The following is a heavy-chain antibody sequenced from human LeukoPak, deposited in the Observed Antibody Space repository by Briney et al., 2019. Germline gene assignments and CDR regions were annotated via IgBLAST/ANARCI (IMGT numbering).Heavy chain of an antibody. CDR1: GFTFSSYA. Sequence: GGSLRLSCAASGFTFSSYAMSWVRQAPGKGLEWVSVISGSGGSTYYADSVKGRFTISRDNAKNSVYLQMNSLRAEDTAVYYCARAGWELLSASFDPWGQGTLVIVSS. D-gene: IGHD1-26*01. J-gene: IGHJ5*02. CDR2: ISGSGGST. V-gene: IGHV3-23*01. CDR3: ARAGWELLSASFDP.